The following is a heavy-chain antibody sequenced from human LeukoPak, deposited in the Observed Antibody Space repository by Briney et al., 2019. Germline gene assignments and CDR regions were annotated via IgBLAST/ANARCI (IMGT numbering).Heavy chain of an antibody. Sequence: GGSLRLSCVGSGFIFGKYAMTWVRQAPGKGLEWVGRIKSKTDGGTIGYAAPVKGRFTISRDDSKHTLYLQMNSLKTEDTAVYYCSLQYPGDHWGQGTLVTVSS. CDR3: SLQYPGDH. CDR1: GFIFGKYA. V-gene: IGHV3-15*01. J-gene: IGHJ4*02. D-gene: IGHD4-11*01. CDR2: IKSKTDGGTI.